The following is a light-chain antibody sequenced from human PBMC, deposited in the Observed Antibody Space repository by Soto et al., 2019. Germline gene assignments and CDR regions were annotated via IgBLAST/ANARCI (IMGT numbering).Light chain of an antibody. CDR1: SSDIGAYNY. J-gene: IGLJ3*02. Sequence: QSALTQPASVSGSPGQSITISCTGTSSDIGAYNYVSWYQQHPSKAPKLIIYEVNNRPSGVSNRFSGSKSGNTASLTISGLQLEDEADYHCSSYTGGSTYWIFGGGTKLTVL. CDR2: EVN. V-gene: IGLV2-14*01. CDR3: SSYTGGSTYWI.